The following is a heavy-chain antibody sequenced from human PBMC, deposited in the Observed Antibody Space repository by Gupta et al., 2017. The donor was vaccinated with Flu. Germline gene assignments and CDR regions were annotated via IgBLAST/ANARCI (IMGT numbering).Heavy chain of an antibody. D-gene: IGHD3-10*01. J-gene: IGHJ4*02. CDR3: VRDCRFQSDY. CDR1: GFTFSTYW. V-gene: IGHV3-7*01. CDR2: IKQDGSEK. Sequence: EVQLVESGGGLVQPGGSVRLSCVGSGFTFSTYWMTWVRQTPGKGPEWVGNIKQDGSEKYYLDSVKGRFTISRDNAKNSMFLRMNSLRAEDTAVYFCVRDCRFQSDYWGQGTRVTDSA.